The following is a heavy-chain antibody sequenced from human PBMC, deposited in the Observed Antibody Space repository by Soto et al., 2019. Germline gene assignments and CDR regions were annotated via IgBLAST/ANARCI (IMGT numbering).Heavy chain of an antibody. CDR2: ISGSGGST. CDR3: ATNPRARPLDY. Sequence: GGLMRHSSGVAGFTCGSYGRSWVLQAPGKGLEWFSAISGSGGSTYYADSVKGRFTISRDNSKNTLYLQMNSLRAEDTSVYYCATNPRARPLDYWGQGTLVTVSS. J-gene: IGHJ4*02. CDR1: GFTCGSYG. V-gene: IGHV3-23*01. D-gene: IGHD6-6*01.